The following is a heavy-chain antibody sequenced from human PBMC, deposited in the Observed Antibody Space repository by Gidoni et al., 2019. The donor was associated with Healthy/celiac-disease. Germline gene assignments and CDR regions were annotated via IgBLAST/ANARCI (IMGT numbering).Heavy chain of an antibody. CDR1: GFTFSSYG. Sequence: QVQLVESGGGVVQPGRSLRLSCAASGFTFSSYGMHWVRQAPGKGLEWVAVISYDGSNKYYADSVKSRFTISRDNSKNTLYLQMNSLRAEDTAVYYCAKDRYSGYDCCSDYWGQGTLVTVSS. CDR2: ISYDGSNK. V-gene: IGHV3-30*18. CDR3: AKDRYSGYDCCSDY. D-gene: IGHD5-12*01. J-gene: IGHJ4*02.